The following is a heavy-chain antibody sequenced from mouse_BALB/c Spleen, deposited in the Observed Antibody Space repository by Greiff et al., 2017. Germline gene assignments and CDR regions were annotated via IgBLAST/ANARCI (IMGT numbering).Heavy chain of an antibody. CDR3: ARDRGYDVSYYAMDY. Sequence: EVQGVESGGGLVKPGGSLKLSCAASGFTFSDYYMYWVRQTPEKRLEWVATISDGGSYTYYPDSVKGRFTISRDNAKNNLYLQMSSLKSEDTAMYYCARDRGYDVSYYAMDYWGQGTSVTVSS. V-gene: IGHV5-4*02. D-gene: IGHD2-14*01. CDR1: GFTFSDYY. CDR2: ISDGGSYT. J-gene: IGHJ4*01.